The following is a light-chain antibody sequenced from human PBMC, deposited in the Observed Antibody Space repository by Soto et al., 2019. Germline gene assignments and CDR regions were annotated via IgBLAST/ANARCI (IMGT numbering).Light chain of an antibody. CDR1: QSVSSN. CDR3: QHLSSYPH. V-gene: IGKV3-15*01. J-gene: IGKJ3*01. CDR2: GAS. Sequence: IVMTQSPATLSVSPGERATLSCRASQSVSSNLAWYQQKPGQAPRLLIYGASTRATGIPARFSGSGSGTEFTLTISSLQSEDFAVYYCQHLSSYPHFGPGTKVDFK.